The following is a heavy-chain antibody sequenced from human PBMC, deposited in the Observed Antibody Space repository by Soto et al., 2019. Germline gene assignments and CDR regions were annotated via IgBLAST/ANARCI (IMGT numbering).Heavy chain of an antibody. J-gene: IGHJ6*02. Sequence: QVQLVQSGAEVKKPGASVKVSCKASGYTFTSYAMHWVRQAPGQRLEWMGWINAGNGNTKYSQKFQGRDTITRDTSASTAYMELSSLRSEDTAVYYCARGIEIATPWDYYYGMDVWGQGTTVTVSS. CDR3: ARGIEIATPWDYYYGMDV. CDR2: INAGNGNT. D-gene: IGHD1-26*01. V-gene: IGHV1-3*01. CDR1: GYTFTSYA.